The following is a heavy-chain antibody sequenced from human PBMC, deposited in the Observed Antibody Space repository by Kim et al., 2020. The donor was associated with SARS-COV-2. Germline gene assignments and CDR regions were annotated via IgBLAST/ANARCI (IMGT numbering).Heavy chain of an antibody. CDR2: I. V-gene: IGHV3-11*01. J-gene: IGHJ4*02. Sequence: IDYSDSVKGRFTISRDNAKNSLYLQMNSLRAGDTAVYYCARTFSSTAGFWGQGTLVTVSS. D-gene: IGHD4-17*01. CDR3: ARTFSSTAGF.